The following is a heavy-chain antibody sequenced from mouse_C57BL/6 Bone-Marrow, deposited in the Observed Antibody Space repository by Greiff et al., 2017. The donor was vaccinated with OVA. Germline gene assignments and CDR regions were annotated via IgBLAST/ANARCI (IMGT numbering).Heavy chain of an antibody. CDR3: ARGTGTGYFDV. V-gene: IGHV1-82*01. Sequence: QVQLQQSGPELVKPGASVKISCKASGYAFSSSWMNWVKQRPGKGLEWIGRIYPGDGDTNYNGKFKGKATLTADKSSSTAYMQLSSLTSEDSAVYFCARGTGTGYFDVWGTGTTVTVSS. CDR1: GYAFSSSW. CDR2: IYPGDGDT. J-gene: IGHJ1*03. D-gene: IGHD4-1*01.